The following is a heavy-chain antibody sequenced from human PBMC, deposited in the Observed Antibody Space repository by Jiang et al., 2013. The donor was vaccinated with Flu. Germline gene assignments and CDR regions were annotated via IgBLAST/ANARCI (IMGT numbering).Heavy chain of an antibody. D-gene: IGHD2-2*01. J-gene: IGHJ4*02. CDR1: GYTFSSRK. V-gene: IGHV1-46*01. CDR2: INPSDGSA. Sequence: GAEVKKPGASVKLSCKASGYTFSSRKIHWVRQAPGQGLEWVGIINPSDGSARYAQNVQGRVTMIRDTSTNAVYMELSSLRFEDTGVYYCGKDNTYYASDYWGQGTLVTVSS. CDR3: GKDNTYYASDY.